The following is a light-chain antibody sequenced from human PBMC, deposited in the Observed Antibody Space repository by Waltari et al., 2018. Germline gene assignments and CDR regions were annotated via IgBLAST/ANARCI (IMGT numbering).Light chain of an antibody. CDR2: GAP. Sequence: IVLTQPPATLSLSPGERATLSCRASQSVGRTLAWYQQKTGQAPRLLIYGAPNRATGIPDRFSGSGSGTEFSLTISRLDPEDFAVYYCQHYVRLPATFGQGTKVEMK. CDR1: QSVGRT. V-gene: IGKV3-20*01. J-gene: IGKJ1*01. CDR3: QHYVRLPAT.